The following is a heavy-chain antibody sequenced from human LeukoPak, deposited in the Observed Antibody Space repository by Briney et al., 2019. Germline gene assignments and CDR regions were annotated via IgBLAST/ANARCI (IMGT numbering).Heavy chain of an antibody. CDR2: ISGSGGST. Sequence: PGGSLRLSCAASGFTFSSYAMSWVRQVPGKGLEWVSAISGSGGSTYYADSVKGRFTISRDNSKNTLYLQMNSLRAEDTAVYYCAKSFRAAAGMFGDYWGQGTLVTVSS. CDR3: AKSFRAAAGMFGDY. D-gene: IGHD6-13*01. J-gene: IGHJ4*02. CDR1: GFTFSSYA. V-gene: IGHV3-23*01.